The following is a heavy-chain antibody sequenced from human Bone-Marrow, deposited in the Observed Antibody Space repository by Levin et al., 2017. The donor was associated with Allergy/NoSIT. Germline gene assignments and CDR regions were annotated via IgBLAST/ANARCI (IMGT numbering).Heavy chain of an antibody. Sequence: PGGSLRLSCAASGFTFSSDAMHWVRQAPGKGLEWVAVISYDGSNEHYADSVKGRFTISRDNSKNTLYLQVNSLRAEDTAVYYCARELRYTSDWYIDSWGQGTLATVSS. J-gene: IGHJ4*02. CDR3: ARELRYTSDWYIDS. V-gene: IGHV3-30-3*01. CDR2: ISYDGSNE. CDR1: GFTFSSDA. D-gene: IGHD6-19*01.